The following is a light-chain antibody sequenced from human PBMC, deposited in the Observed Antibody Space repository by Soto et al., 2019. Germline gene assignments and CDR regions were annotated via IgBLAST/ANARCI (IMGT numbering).Light chain of an antibody. CDR2: EVS. V-gene: IGLV2-14*01. Sequence: QSALTQPASVSGSPGQSITISCTGASSDFGAYDYVSWYQHHPGKAPKLMIFEVSHRASGVSTRFSGSKSGNTASLTISGRQAEDEADYYCISYTSNSLYVFGTGTKLTVL. CDR3: ISYTSNSLYV. CDR1: SSDFGAYDY. J-gene: IGLJ1*01.